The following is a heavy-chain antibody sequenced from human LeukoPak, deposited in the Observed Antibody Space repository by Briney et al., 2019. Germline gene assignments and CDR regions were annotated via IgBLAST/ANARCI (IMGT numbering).Heavy chain of an antibody. CDR3: VRFGLTSSLDY. J-gene: IGHJ4*02. CDR2: IYPGDSDT. D-gene: IGHD6-13*01. Sequence: GASLQISCKGSGYSFTSYWIGWARPMPGKGLEWMGLIYPGDSDTRYSPSFQGQVTFSVDTSISTAYLQWSGLRASDTAIYYCVRFGLTSSLDYWGQGTLVTVSS. V-gene: IGHV5-51*01. CDR1: GYSFTSYW.